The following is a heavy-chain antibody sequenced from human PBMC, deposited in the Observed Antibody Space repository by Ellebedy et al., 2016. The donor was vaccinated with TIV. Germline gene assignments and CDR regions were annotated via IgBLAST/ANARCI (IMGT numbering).Heavy chain of an antibody. J-gene: IGHJ5*01. V-gene: IGHV4-39*01. CDR3: ARNPPTYNWVDS. CDR1: GGSISRSSYY. CDR2: IYYSGNT. Sequence: PSETLSLTCTVSGGSISRSSYYWGWFRQPPGKGLEWIGNIYYSGNTDYNPSLKSRVSISVDPSKNQFSLKLRSVTAADTAVYYCARNPPTYNWVDSWGQGTLVTVSS.